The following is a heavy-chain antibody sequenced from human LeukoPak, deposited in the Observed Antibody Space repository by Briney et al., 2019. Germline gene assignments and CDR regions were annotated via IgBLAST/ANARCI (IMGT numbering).Heavy chain of an antibody. CDR2: IYYSGST. CDR1: GGSISSYY. Sequence: PSQTLSLTCTVSGGSISSYYWSWIRQPPGKGLEWIGYIYYSGSTNYNPSLKSRVTISVDTSKNQFSLKLSSVTAADTAVYYCARDNGAYYFDYWGQGTLVTVPS. CDR3: ARDNGAYYFDY. V-gene: IGHV4-59*01. J-gene: IGHJ4*02. D-gene: IGHD3-10*01.